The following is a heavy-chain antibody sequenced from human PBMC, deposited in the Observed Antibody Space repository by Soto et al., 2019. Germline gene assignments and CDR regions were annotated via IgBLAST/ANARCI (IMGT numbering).Heavy chain of an antibody. V-gene: IGHV4-31*03. CDR1: GASMSSGGYY. J-gene: IGHJ5*02. D-gene: IGHD2-15*01. CDR3: ARDRHNYSFYP. CDR2: IYYSGST. Sequence: SETLSLTCTVSGASMSSGGYYWTWIRQSPGKGLEWIGYIYYSGSTYYNPSLESRVAISLDTSRSQFSLTLHSVTAADTAIYYCARDRHNYSFYPWGHGTLVVVS.